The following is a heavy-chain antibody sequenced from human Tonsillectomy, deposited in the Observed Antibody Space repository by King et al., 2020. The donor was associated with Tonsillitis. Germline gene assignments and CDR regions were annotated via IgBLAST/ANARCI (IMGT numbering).Heavy chain of an antibody. J-gene: IGHJ3*02. Sequence: QLVQSGAEVKKPGASVKVSCKASGYTFTGYYMHWVRQAPGQGLEWMGWINPNSGGTNYAQKFQGRFTMTRDTSISTAYMELSRLRSDDTAVYYCARGTVISVPLNAFDIWGQGTMVTVSS. CDR2: INPNSGGT. D-gene: IGHD2-2*01. CDR3: ARGTVISVPLNAFDI. CDR1: GYTFTGYY. V-gene: IGHV1-2*02.